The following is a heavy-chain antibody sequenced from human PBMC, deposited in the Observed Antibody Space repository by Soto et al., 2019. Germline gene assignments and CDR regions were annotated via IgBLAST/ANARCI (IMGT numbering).Heavy chain of an antibody. V-gene: IGHV3-33*01. CDR3: ARDSYYDSSGYPAGYFQH. CDR2: IWYDGSNK. D-gene: IGHD3-22*01. CDR1: GFTFSSYG. Sequence: QVQLAESGGGVVQPGRSLRLSCAASGFTFSSYGMHWVRQAPGKGLEWVAVIWYDGSNKYYADSVKGRFTISRDNSKNTLYLQMNSLRAEDTAVYYCARDSYYDSSGYPAGYFQHWGQGTLVTVSS. J-gene: IGHJ1*01.